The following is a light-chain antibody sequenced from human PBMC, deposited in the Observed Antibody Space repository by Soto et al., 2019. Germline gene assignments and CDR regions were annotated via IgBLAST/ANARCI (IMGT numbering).Light chain of an antibody. J-gene: IGKJ1*01. V-gene: IGKV1-5*01. CDR1: QSISSW. CDR3: QQYNSFSPWT. CDR2: DAS. Sequence: DIQMTQSPSTLSASVGDRVTITCRASQSISSWLAWYQQKPGKAPKLLIYDASSLESGVPSKFSGSGSGTEFTLTISSLQPVDFATYDRQQYNSFSPWTFGQGTEVEMK.